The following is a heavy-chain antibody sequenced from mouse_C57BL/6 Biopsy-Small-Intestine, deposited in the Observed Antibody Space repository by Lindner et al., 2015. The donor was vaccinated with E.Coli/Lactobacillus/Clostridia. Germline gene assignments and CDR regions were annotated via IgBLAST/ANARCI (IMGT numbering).Heavy chain of an antibody. CDR1: GYTLTGYW. D-gene: IGHD2-1*01. Sequence: VQLQESGTELMKPGASVKLSCKATGYTLTGYWIEWVKQRSGQGLEWIGWFYPGSGSIKYNEKFKDKATLTADKSSNTVYMELSRLTSEDSAVYFCARHEEGIYYGNFYFDYWGQGTTLTVSS. CDR2: FYPGSGSI. J-gene: IGHJ2*01. V-gene: IGHV1-62-2*01. CDR3: ARHEEGIYYGNFYFDY.